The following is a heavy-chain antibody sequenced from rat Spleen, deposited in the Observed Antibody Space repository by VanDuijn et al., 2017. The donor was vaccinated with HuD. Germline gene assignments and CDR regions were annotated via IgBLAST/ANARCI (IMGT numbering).Heavy chain of an antibody. CDR2: ISTSGSRT. Sequence: EVQLVESGGGLVQPGRSLKLSCAASGFTFTDYNMAWVRQAPKKGLEWVATISTSGSRTYYPDSVKGRFTISRDNAKSSLYLQMNSLKSEDTATYYCARRYYRGFDYWGQGVMATVSS. J-gene: IGHJ2*01. CDR3: ARRYYRGFDY. V-gene: IGHV5S10*01. CDR1: GFTFTDYN. D-gene: IGHD1-1*01.